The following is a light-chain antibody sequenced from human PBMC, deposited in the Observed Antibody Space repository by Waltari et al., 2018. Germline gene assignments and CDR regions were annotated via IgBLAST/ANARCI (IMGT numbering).Light chain of an antibody. CDR2: SAS. Sequence: VILTQSPATLSLSPGERAALSCRASQSVSSYLAWYQQKPGQAPRLHIHSASSRATGIPDRFSGSGSGTEFTLTISSLEPEDVGVYHCYQHSSGYSFGQGTKVEIK. V-gene: IGKV3-11*01. CDR3: YQHSSGYS. J-gene: IGKJ2*03. CDR1: QSVSSY.